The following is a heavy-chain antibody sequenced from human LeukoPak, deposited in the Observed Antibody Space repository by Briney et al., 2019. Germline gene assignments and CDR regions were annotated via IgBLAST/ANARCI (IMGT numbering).Heavy chain of an antibody. D-gene: IGHD3-16*02. CDR2: IYYSGST. V-gene: IGHV4-39*07. CDR3: ARSQSVPLGELSSPLD. J-gene: IGHJ4*02. CDR1: GGSISSSSYY. Sequence: SETLSLTCTVSGGSISSSSYYWGWIRQPPGKGLEWIGSIYYSGSTYYNPSLKSRVTISVDTSKNQFSLKLSSVTAADTAVYYCARSQSVPLGELSSPLDWGQGTLVTVSS.